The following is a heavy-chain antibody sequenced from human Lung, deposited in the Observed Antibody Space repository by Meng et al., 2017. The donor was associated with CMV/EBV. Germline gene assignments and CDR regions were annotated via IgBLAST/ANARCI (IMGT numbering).Heavy chain of an antibody. CDR1: GGSISSGDYY. CDR3: ARVKPASRGAFDI. J-gene: IGHJ3*02. CDR2: IYYSGST. V-gene: IGHV4-30-4*08. Sequence: LXCTVSGGSISSGDYYWSWIRQPPGKGLEWIGYIYYSGSTYYNPSLKSRVTISVDTSKNQFSLKLSSVTAADTAVYYCARVKPASRGAFDIWGQGXMVTVSS. D-gene: IGHD2-2*01.